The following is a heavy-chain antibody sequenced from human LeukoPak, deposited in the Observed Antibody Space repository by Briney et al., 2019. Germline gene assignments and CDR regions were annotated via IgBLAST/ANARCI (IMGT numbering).Heavy chain of an antibody. D-gene: IGHD3-9*01. Sequence: SETLSLTCTVSGGSISSSSYDWRWIRQPPGKGLEWIGSNYYSGNTYYNPSLKSRVTISADTTNNKFSLNLSSVTAADTAVYYCARGYYDIVTGYYSSVHKNNWFEPWGQGSLVTASS. CDR2: NYYSGNT. CDR1: GGSISSSSYD. J-gene: IGHJ5*02. CDR3: ARGYYDIVTGYYSSVHKNNWFEP. V-gene: IGHV4-39*01.